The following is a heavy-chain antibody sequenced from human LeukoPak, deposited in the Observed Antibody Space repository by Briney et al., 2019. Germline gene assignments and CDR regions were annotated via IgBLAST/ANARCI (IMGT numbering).Heavy chain of an antibody. CDR1: GFTFSASS. J-gene: IGHJ4*02. V-gene: IGHV3-30*04. CDR2: ISDDGSNE. Sequence: GRSLRLSCAASGFTFSASSMHWVRQAPGKGLEWVALISDDGSNESFADSVKGRFTMSRDNSKNTLYLQMNSLRADDTAVYYCARDHQVSYFDYWSQGTLVTVSS. D-gene: IGHD6-6*01. CDR3: ARDHQVSYFDY.